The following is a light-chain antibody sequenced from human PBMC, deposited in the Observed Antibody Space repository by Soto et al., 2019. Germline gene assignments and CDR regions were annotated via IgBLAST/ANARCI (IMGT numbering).Light chain of an antibody. CDR3: QQYGNSLWT. J-gene: IGKJ1*01. CDR1: QSVSSNY. CDR2: GAS. Sequence: VLAQSPGTLSLSPGDRSTLSLMSSQSVSSNYLAWYQQRPGQAPRLLIFGASIRATDIPDRFSGSGSGTDFTLTISRLEPEDFAVYYSQQYGNSLWTFGQGTKVDIK. V-gene: IGKV3-20*01.